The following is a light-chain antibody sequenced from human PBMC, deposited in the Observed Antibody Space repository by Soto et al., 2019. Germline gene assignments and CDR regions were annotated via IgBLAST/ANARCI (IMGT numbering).Light chain of an antibody. CDR3: QQYHNWWT. CDR2: GAS. Sequence: EIVLTQSPGTLSLSPGERATLSCRASQSISSTSLAWYQQKPGQAPRLLIYGASSRATGIPDRFSGSGSGTDFTLTISRLEPEDFAVYYCQQYHNWWTFGQGTKVEIK. CDR1: QSISSTS. J-gene: IGKJ1*01. V-gene: IGKV3-20*01.